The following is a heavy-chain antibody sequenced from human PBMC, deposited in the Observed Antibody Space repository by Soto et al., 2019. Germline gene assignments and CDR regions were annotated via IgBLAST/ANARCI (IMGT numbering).Heavy chain of an antibody. CDR1: GDSITSNNW. CDR3: AARVWSGHGR. D-gene: IGHD3-3*01. V-gene: IGHV4-4*02. Sequence: QVQLQESGPGLVKPSGTLSLTCGVSGDSITSNNWWSWVRQPPGKGLEWIGEIYHSGSTNYNPSLKSRVTISVDKSKNQLSLKLTSVTAADTGVYFCAARVWSGHGRWGQGTLVTVSS. CDR2: IYHSGST. J-gene: IGHJ4*02.